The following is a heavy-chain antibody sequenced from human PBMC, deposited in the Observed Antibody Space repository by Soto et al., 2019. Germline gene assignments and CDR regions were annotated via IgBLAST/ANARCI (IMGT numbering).Heavy chain of an antibody. CDR3: ARGVRITISGVVITKYYFDS. CDR1: GGSFSGYY. J-gene: IGHJ4*02. CDR2: INHSGST. V-gene: IGHV4-34*01. Sequence: QVQLQQWGAGLLKPSETLSLTCAVYGGSFSGYYWSWIRQPPGKGLEWIGEINHSGSTNYNPSLKSRVTISVDTSKNQFSLKLSSVTAADTAVYYCARGVRITISGVVITKYYFDSWGQGTLVTVSS. D-gene: IGHD3-3*01.